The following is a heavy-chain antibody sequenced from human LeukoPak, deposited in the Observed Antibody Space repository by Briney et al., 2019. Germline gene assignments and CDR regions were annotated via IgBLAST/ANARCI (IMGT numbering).Heavy chain of an antibody. V-gene: IGHV5-10-1*01. J-gene: IGHJ4*02. Sequence: GESLKISCKGSGYSFTSHWISWVRQMPGKGLEWMGKIGPSDSYSDYSPSFQGHVTISADKSISTAYLQWSGLKASDTATYYCARLRYGDFFFDYWGQGTLVTVSS. CDR2: IGPSDSYS. CDR1: GYSFTSHW. CDR3: ARLRYGDFFFDY. D-gene: IGHD4-17*01.